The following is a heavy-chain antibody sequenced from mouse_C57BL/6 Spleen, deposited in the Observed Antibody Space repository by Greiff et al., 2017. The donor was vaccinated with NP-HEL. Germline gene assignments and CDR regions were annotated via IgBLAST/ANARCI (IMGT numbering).Heavy chain of an antibody. J-gene: IGHJ4*01. V-gene: IGHV2-2*01. D-gene: IGHD3-2*02. Sequence: VQLQQSGPGLVQPSQSLSITCTVSGFSLTSYGVHWVRQSPGKGLEWLGVIWSGGSTDYNAAFISRLSISKDNSKSQVFFKMNSLQADDTAIYYCARGGSSGYGYYYAMDYWGQGTSVTVSS. CDR1: GFSLTSYG. CDR2: IWSGGST. CDR3: ARGGSSGYGYYYAMDY.